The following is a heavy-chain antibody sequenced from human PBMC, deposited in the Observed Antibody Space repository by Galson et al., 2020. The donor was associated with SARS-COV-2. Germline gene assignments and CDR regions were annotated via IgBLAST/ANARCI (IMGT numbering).Heavy chain of an antibody. CDR3: ATVFTYCSSTSCYTRWFDP. Sequence: GESLKISCKVSGYTLTELSMHWVRQAPGKGLEWMGGFDPEDGETIYAQKFQGRVTMTEDTSTDTAYMELSSLRSEDTAVYYCATVFTYCSSTSCYTRWFDPWGQGTLVTVSS. V-gene: IGHV1-24*01. CDR1: GYTLTELS. D-gene: IGHD2-2*02. CDR2: FDPEDGET. J-gene: IGHJ5*02.